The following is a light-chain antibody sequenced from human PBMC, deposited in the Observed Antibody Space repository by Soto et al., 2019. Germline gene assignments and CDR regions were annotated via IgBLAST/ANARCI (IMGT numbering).Light chain of an antibody. CDR3: SSYAGSINPWV. V-gene: IGLV2-8*01. CDR1: SSDVGAYNY. Sequence: QSALTQPPSASGSPGQSVTISCTGTSSDVGAYNYVCWYQQHPGKAPKLIISEVTKRPSGVPDRFSGSKSGNTASLTVTGLQAEDEADYYCSSYAGSINPWVFGGGTQLTVL. CDR2: EVT. J-gene: IGLJ3*02.